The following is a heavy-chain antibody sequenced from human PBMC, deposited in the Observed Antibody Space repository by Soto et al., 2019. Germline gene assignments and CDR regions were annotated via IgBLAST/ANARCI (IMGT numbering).Heavy chain of an antibody. V-gene: IGHV5-51*01. D-gene: IGHD5-12*01. CDR3: ARLYSGYDLSDYYYYYMDV. Sequence: PGESLKISCKGSGYSFTSYWIGWVRQMPGKGLEWMGIIYPGDSDTRYSPSFQGQVTISADKSISTAYLQWSSLKASDTAMYYYARLYSGYDLSDYYYYYMDVWGKGTTVTVSS. J-gene: IGHJ6*03. CDR2: IYPGDSDT. CDR1: GYSFTSYW.